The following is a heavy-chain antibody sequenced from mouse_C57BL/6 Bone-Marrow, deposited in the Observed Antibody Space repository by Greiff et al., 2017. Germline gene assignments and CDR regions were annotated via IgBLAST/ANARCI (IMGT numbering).Heavy chain of an antibody. V-gene: IGHV1-82*01. J-gene: IGHJ1*03. Sequence: QVQLQQSGPELVKPGASVKISCKASGYAFSSSWMNWVKQRPGKGLEWIGRVYPGDGDTNYNGKFKGKATLTADKSSSTAYMQLSSLTSEDSAVYFCASRTWYSDVWGTGTTVTVSS. CDR1: GYAFSSSW. CDR3: ASRTWYSDV. CDR2: VYPGDGDT.